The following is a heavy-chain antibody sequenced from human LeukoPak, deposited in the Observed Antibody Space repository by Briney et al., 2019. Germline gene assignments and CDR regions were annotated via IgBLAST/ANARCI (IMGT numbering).Heavy chain of an antibody. J-gene: IGHJ4*02. V-gene: IGHV1-18*01. CDR2: ISAYNGNT. D-gene: IGHD2-21*02. CDR1: GYTFTSYG. CDR3: ARFAPLYCGGDCSPDY. Sequence: ASVKVSCKASGYTFTSYGISWVRQAPGQGLEWVGWISAYNGNTNYAQKLQGRVTMTTDTSTSTAYMELRSLRSDDTAVYYCARFAPLYCGGDCSPDYWGQGTLVTVSS.